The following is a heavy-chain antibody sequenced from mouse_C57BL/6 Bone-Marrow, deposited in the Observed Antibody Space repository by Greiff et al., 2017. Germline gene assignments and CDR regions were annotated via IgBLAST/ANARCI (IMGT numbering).Heavy chain of an antibody. CDR2: IDPENGDT. CDR3: TTCSYDYPFAY. Sequence: VQLQQSGAELVRPGASVKLSCTASGFNIKDDYMHWVKQRPEQSLEWIGWIDPENGDTEYASKFQGKATITADTSSNTAYLQLSSLTSEDTAVYYCTTCSYDYPFAYWGQGTLVTVSA. D-gene: IGHD2-4*01. V-gene: IGHV14-4*01. CDR1: GFNIKDDY. J-gene: IGHJ3*01.